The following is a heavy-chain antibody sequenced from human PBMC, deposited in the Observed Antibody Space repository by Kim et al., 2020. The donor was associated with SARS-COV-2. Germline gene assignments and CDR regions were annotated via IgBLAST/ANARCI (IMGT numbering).Heavy chain of an antibody. J-gene: IGHJ4*01. D-gene: IGHD3-22*01. CDR2: IVPSSGTT. CDR1: GYTFTTYY. CDR3: AREGLGYSDSSGCNFDY. Sequence: ASVKVSCKTSGYTFTTYYMHWVRQAPGQGLEWMAIIVPSSGTTKYAQRFQGRLTMTRDTSTRTVYMELSSLISEDTAFYYCAREGLGYSDSSGCNFDYWG. V-gene: IGHV1-46*01.